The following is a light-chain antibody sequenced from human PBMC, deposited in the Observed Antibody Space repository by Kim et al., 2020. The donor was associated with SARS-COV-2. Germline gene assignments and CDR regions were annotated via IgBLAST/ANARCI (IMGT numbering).Light chain of an antibody. V-gene: IGKV3-11*01. J-gene: IGKJ4*01. CDR1: QSVSSY. CDR3: QQRSNWPPT. Sequence: LSPGERAPLSCRARQSVSSYLAWYQQKPGQAPRLLIYDASNRATGIPARFSGSGSGTDFTLTISSLEPEDFAVYYCQQRSNWPPTFGGGTKVDIK. CDR2: DAS.